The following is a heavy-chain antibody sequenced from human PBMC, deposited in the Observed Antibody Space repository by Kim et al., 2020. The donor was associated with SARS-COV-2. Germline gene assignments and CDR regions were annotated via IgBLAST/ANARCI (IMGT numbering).Heavy chain of an antibody. CDR3: VREKGYGSGSYPWFDP. D-gene: IGHD3-10*01. V-gene: IGHV3-33*01. J-gene: IGHJ5*02. CDR2: IWYDGSNK. CDR1: GFSFSNYG. Sequence: GGSLRLSCAASGFSFSNYGMHWVRQAPGKGLEWVAVIWYDGSNKYYADSVKGRFTISRDNSKNTLYVQMNSLRAEDTAVYYCVREKGYGSGSYPWFDPW.